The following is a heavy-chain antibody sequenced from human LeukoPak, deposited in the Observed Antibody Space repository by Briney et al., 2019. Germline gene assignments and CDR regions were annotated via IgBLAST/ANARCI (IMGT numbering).Heavy chain of an antibody. CDR1: GYTFTSYA. J-gene: IGHJ6*02. CDR2: INAGNGNT. CDR3: ARVEGFLESSYYYYGMDV. V-gene: IGHV1-3*01. D-gene: IGHD3-3*01. Sequence: ASVKVSCKASGYTFTSYAMHWVRQAPGQRLEWMGWINAGNGNTNYAQKLQGRVTMTTDTSTSTAYMELRSLRSDDTAVYYCARVEGFLESSYYYYGMDVWGQGTTVTVSS.